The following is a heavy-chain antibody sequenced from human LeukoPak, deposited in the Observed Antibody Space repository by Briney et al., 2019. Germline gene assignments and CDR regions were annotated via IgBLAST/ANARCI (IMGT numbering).Heavy chain of an antibody. Sequence: ASVKVSCKASGYTFTGYYMHWVRQAAGPGREWMGRINPNSGGTNYAQKFQGRVTMTRYTSINTAYMELSRLRSDDTAVYYCASEKLYCGGDCYPTPFDYWGQGTLVTVSS. J-gene: IGHJ4*02. D-gene: IGHD2-21*02. CDR1: GYTFTGYY. CDR3: ASEKLYCGGDCYPTPFDY. CDR2: INPNSGGT. V-gene: IGHV1-2*06.